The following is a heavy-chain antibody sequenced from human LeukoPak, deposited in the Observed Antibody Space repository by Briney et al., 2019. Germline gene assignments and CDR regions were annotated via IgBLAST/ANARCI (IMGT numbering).Heavy chain of an antibody. CDR2: IKQDGSEK. J-gene: IGHJ4*02. CDR1: GFTFSSYW. V-gene: IGHV3-7*04. D-gene: IGHD3-22*01. Sequence: GGSLRLSCAASGFTFSSYWMSRVRQAPGKGLEWVANIKQDGSEKYYVDSVKGRFTISRDNAKNSLYLQMNSLRAEDTAVYYCARDRVRFDYYDSSGYSLWGQGTLVTVSS. CDR3: ARDRVRFDYYDSSGYSL.